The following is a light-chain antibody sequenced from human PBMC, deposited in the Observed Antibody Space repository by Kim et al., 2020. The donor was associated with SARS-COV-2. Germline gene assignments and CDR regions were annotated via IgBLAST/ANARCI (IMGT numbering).Light chain of an antibody. V-gene: IGKV1-5*01. CDR1: QSINTW. CDR2: DAS. Sequence: DIQMTQSPSTLSAFVGDRVTITCRASQSINTWLVWYQQKPGKAPKVLIYDASSLESGVPSRFSGSGSGTEFTLTISSLQPDDFLTYYCQQYNSYPWTFGQGTKVDIK. J-gene: IGKJ1*01. CDR3: QQYNSYPWT.